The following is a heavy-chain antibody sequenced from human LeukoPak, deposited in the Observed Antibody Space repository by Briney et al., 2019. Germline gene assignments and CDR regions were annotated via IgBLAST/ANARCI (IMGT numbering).Heavy chain of an antibody. CDR1: GYTLTELS. D-gene: IGHD2-15*01. CDR2: FDPEDGET. J-gene: IGHJ5*02. Sequence: ASVKVSCKVSGYTLTELSMHWVRQAPGKGLEWMGGFDPEDGETIYAQKFQGRVTITADESTSTAYMELSSLRSEDTAVYYCARAGVVVVAASSGSLYNWFDPWGQGTLVTVFS. CDR3: ARAGVVVVAASSGSLYNWFDP. V-gene: IGHV1-24*01.